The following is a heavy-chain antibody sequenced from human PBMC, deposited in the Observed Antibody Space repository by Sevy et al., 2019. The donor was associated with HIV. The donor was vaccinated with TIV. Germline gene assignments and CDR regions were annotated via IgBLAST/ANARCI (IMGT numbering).Heavy chain of an antibody. J-gene: IGHJ4*02. Sequence: GGSLRLSCAASGFTFSSYGMHWVRQAPGKGLEWVAFIVYDGSNKYYTDSVKGRFTISRDNSKNTLYLQMNTLRAEDTAIYSCAKSSTTGTTGVDYWGQGTLVTVSS. V-gene: IGHV3-30*02. CDR2: IVYDGSNK. CDR3: AKSSTTGTTGVDY. D-gene: IGHD1-1*01. CDR1: GFTFSSYG.